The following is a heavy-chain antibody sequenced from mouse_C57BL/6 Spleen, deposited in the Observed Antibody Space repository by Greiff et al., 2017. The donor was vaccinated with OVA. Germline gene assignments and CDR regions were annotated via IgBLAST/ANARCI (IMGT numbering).Heavy chain of an antibody. CDR2: INPRSGYT. J-gene: IGHJ4*01. Sequence: QVQLQQSGAELARPGASVKMSCKASGYTFTSYTMHWVKQRPGQGLEWIGYINPRSGYTKYTQKFKDKATLTADKSSSTAYMQLSSLTSEDSAVYYCARWEVTKDYYAMDYWGQGTSVTVSS. CDR3: ARWEVTKDYYAMDY. CDR1: GYTFTSYT. V-gene: IGHV1-4*01. D-gene: IGHD2-2*01.